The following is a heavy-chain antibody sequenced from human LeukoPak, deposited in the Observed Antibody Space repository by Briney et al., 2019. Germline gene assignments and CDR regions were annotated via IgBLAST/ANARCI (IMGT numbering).Heavy chain of an antibody. CDR1: GGSISSGGYY. CDR2: IYYSGST. CDR3: ARERGYYDFWSGYLTSDVGYFDY. Sequence: SQTLSLTCTVSGGSISSGGYYWSWIRQHPGKGLEWIGYIYYSGSTYYNPSLKSRVTISVDTSKNQFSLKLSSVTAADTAVYYCARERGYYDFWSGYLTSDVGYFDYWGQGTLVTVSS. J-gene: IGHJ4*02. D-gene: IGHD3-3*01. V-gene: IGHV4-31*03.